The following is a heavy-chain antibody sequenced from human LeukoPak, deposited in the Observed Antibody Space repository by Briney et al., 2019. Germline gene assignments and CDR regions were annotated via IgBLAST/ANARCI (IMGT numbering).Heavy chain of an antibody. D-gene: IGHD1-1*01. CDR1: GGSISSSYYY. Sequence: SETLSLTCTVSGGSISSSYYYWGWIRQPPGKGLEWIGSIYSSGSTYYNPSLKSRVTISVDTSKNQFSLKLSSVTAADTAVYYCARTVSLVQLERSFDYWGQGTLVTVSS. J-gene: IGHJ4*02. CDR2: IYSSGST. CDR3: ARTVSLVQLERSFDY. V-gene: IGHV4-39*01.